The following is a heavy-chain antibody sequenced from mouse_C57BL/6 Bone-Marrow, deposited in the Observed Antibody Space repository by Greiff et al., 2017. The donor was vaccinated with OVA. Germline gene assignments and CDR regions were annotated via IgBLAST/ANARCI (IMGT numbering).Heavy chain of an antibody. J-gene: IGHJ3*01. Sequence: VQLQQSGAELVRPGASVKLSCTASGFNITDDYMHWVKQRPEQGLEWIGLIDPENGDTEYASKFQGKATITADTSSNTAYLQLSSLTSEDTAVYYCTLVTPWFAYWGQGTLVTVSA. CDR3: TLVTPWFAY. CDR1: GFNITDDY. CDR2: IDPENGDT. D-gene: IGHD2-2*01. V-gene: IGHV14-4*01.